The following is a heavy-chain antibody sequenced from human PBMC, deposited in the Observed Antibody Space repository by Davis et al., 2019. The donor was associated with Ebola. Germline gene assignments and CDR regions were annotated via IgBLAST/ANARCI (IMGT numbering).Heavy chain of an antibody. CDR2: ISAYNGNT. CDR1: GGTFSSYA. J-gene: IGHJ6*02. V-gene: IGHV1-18*01. Sequence: ASVKVSCKASGGTFSSYAISWVRQAPGQGLEWMGGISAYNGNTNYAQKLQGRVTMTTDTSTSTAYMELSSLRSEDTAVYYCASFRVVGATGPGDYYYGMDVWGQGTTVTVSS. D-gene: IGHD1-26*01. CDR3: ASFRVVGATGPGDYYYGMDV.